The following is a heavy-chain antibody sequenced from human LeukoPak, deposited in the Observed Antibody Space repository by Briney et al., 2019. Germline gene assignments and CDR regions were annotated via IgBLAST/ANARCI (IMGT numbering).Heavy chain of an antibody. CDR3: ASSGRVATIPFDY. V-gene: IGHV3-23*01. Sequence: PGGSLRLSCAASGFTFSSYTMSWVRQAPGKGLEWVSAISGSGGRTYYADSVKGRFTISRDNSKNSLYLQMNSLRAEDTAVYYCASSGRVATIPFDYWGQGTLVTVSS. CDR2: ISGSGGRT. D-gene: IGHD5-12*01. CDR1: GFTFSSYT. J-gene: IGHJ4*02.